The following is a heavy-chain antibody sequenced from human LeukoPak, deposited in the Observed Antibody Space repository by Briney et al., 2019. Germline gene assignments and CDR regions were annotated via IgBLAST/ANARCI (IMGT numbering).Heavy chain of an antibody. CDR3: TRGDCSSTSCYASC. V-gene: IGHV3-49*04. D-gene: IGHD2-2*01. Sequence: GGSLRLSCTASGFTFGDYAMSWVRQAPGKGLEWVGFIRIKAYGETTEYAASVKGRFTISRDDSKSITYLQMNSLKTEDTAVYFCTRGDCSSTSCYASCWGQGTLVTVSS. CDR1: GFTFGDYA. CDR2: IRIKAYGETT. J-gene: IGHJ4*02.